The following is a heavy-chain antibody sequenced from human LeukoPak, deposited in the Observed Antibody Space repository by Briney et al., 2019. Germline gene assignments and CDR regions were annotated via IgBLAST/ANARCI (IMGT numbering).Heavy chain of an antibody. J-gene: IGHJ4*02. CDR2: LIPIFGTA. CDR1: GGTFSSYA. D-gene: IGHD3-22*01. Sequence: ASVKVSCKASGGTFSSYAISWVRQAPGQGLEWMGGLIPIFGTANYAQKFQGRVTITADESTSTAYMELSSLRSEDTAVYYCARRGDYYDSSGYYYGYWGQGTLVTVSS. V-gene: IGHV1-69*13. CDR3: ARRGDYYDSSGYYYGY.